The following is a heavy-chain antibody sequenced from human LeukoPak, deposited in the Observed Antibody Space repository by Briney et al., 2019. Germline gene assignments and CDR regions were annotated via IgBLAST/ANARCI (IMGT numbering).Heavy chain of an antibody. V-gene: IGHV1-18*01. CDR2: ISAHNGNT. CDR3: ARDSYGESSRWFDP. CDR1: GYTFTSYG. D-gene: IGHD4-17*01. J-gene: IGHJ5*02. Sequence: ASVKVSCKASGYTFTSYGISWVRQAPGQGLEWMGWISAHNGNTNYAQKLQGRVTMTTDTSTSTAYMELRSLRSDDTAVYYCARDSYGESSRWFDPWGQGTLVTVSS.